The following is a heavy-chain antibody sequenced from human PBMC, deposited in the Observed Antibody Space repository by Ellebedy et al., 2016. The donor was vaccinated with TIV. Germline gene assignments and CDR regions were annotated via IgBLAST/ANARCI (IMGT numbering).Heavy chain of an antibody. CDR1: GGSFSGYY. V-gene: IGHV4-34*01. J-gene: IGHJ3*02. D-gene: IGHD2-2*01. CDR3: AKIYYRYCSSTSCYFPPYAFDI. Sequence: GSLRLSXAVYGGSFSGYYWSWIRQPPGKGLEWIGEINHSGSTNYNPSLKSRVTISVDTSKNQFSLKLSSVTAADTAVYYCAKIYYRYCSSTSCYFPPYAFDIWGQGTMVTVSS. CDR2: INHSGST.